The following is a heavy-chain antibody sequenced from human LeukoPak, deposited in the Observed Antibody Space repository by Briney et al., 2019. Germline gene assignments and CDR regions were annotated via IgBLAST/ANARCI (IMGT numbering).Heavy chain of an antibody. Sequence: GASVKVSCKASGYIFTGYYMHWVRQAPGQGLEWMGWISAYNGNTNYAQKLQGRVTMTTDTSTSTAYMELRSLRSDDTAVYYCARGTHLWFSDAFDIWGQGTMVTVSS. CDR1: GYIFTGYY. D-gene: IGHD3-3*02. J-gene: IGHJ3*02. CDR3: ARGTHLWFSDAFDI. CDR2: ISAYNGNT. V-gene: IGHV1-18*04.